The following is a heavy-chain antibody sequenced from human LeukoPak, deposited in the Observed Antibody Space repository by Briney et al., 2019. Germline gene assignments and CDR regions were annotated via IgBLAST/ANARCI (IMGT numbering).Heavy chain of an antibody. Sequence: SETLSLTCTVSGGSISSSSYYWGWIRQPPGKGLEWIGRIYYSGRTYYNPSLKSRVTISVDTSKNQFSLKLSSVTAADTAVYYCARPHDSSGLDAFDIWGQGTMVTVSS. CDR2: IYYSGRT. D-gene: IGHD3-22*01. J-gene: IGHJ3*02. CDR1: GGSISSSSYY. CDR3: ARPHDSSGLDAFDI. V-gene: IGHV4-39*01.